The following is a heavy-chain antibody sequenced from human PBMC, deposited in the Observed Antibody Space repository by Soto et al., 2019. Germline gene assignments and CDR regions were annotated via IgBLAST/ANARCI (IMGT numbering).Heavy chain of an antibody. CDR1: GFTFRSYW. CDR2: IKQDGSEN. Sequence: EVQLVESGGGLVQPGGSLRLSCAASGFTFRSYWMSWVRQTPGKGLEWVANIKQDGSENYYVDSVKGRFTISRDNAENSLYLQMKSLSVDDTAVYYCANMDYGDYGTGAFDIWGQGTMVTVSS. J-gene: IGHJ3*02. V-gene: IGHV3-7*01. CDR3: ANMDYGDYGTGAFDI. D-gene: IGHD4-17*01.